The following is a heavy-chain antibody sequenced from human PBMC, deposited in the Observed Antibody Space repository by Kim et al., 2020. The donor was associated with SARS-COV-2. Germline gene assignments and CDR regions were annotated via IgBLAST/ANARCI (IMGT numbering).Heavy chain of an antibody. CDR2: ISGSGGST. CDR1: GFTFSSYA. Sequence: GGSLRLSCAASGFTFSSYAMSWVRQAPGKGLEWVSAISGSGGSTYYADSVKGRFTISRDNSKNTLYLQMNSLRAEDTAVYYCAKSKFAFPHSRQLGPFGYWGQGTLVTVSS. V-gene: IGHV3-23*01. D-gene: IGHD6-13*01. J-gene: IGHJ4*02. CDR3: AKSKFAFPHSRQLGPFGY.